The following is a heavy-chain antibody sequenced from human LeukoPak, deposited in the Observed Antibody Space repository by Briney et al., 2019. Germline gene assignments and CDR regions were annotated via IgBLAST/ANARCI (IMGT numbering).Heavy chain of an antibody. CDR2: MNPNSGNT. V-gene: IGHV1-8*03. D-gene: IGHD3-22*01. J-gene: IGHJ4*02. CDR1: GYTFTSYD. Sequence: ASVKVSCKASGYTFTSYDINWVRQAPGQGLEWMGWMNPNSGNTGYAQKFQGRVTITRNTSISTAYMELSSLRSEDTAVYYCARLGYFDGPFDYWGQGTLVTVSS. CDR3: ARLGYFDGPFDY.